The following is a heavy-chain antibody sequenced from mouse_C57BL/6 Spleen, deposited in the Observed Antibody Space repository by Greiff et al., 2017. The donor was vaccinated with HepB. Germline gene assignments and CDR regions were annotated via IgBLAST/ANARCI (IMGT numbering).Heavy chain of an antibody. CDR3: ARSANYYGSGDAMDY. CDR1: GYAFSSSW. Sequence: QVQLQQSGPELVKPGASVKISCKASGYAFSSSWMNWVKQRPGQGLEWIGRIYPGDGDTNYNGKFNGKATLTADKSSSTAYMQLSSLTSEDSAVYFGARSANYYGSGDAMDYWGQGTSVTVSS. V-gene: IGHV1-82*01. D-gene: IGHD1-1*01. CDR2: IYPGDGDT. J-gene: IGHJ4*01.